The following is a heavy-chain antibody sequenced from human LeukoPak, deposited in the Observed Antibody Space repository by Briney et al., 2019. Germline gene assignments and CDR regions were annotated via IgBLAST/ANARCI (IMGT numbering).Heavy chain of an antibody. V-gene: IGHV3-33*08. J-gene: IGHJ3*02. D-gene: IGHD1-14*01. Sequence: PGGSLRLSCAASGFTFSSYAMHWVRQAPGKGLEWVAVIWYDGSNKYYADSVKGRFTISRDNSKNTLYLQMNSLRAEDTAVYYCARDNRRGAFDIWGQGTMVTVSS. CDR2: IWYDGSNK. CDR3: ARDNRRGAFDI. CDR1: GFTFSSYA.